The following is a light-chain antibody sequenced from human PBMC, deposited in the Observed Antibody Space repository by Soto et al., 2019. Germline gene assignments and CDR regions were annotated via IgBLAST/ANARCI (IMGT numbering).Light chain of an antibody. CDR2: NVY. CDR1: SSDVGAYNF. CDR3: SAYTVSRTYV. V-gene: IGLV2-14*03. J-gene: IGLJ1*01. Sequence: QSVLTQPSSVSVSPGQSITISCTGTSSDVGAYNFVSWHQQHPGKAPKLMIYNVYDRPSGISYRFSGSKSGNTASLTISGLQGEDEADYYCSAYTVSRTYVFGTGTKVNV.